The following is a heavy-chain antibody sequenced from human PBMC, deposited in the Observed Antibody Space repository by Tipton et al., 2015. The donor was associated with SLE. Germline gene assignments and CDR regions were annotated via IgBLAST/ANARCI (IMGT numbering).Heavy chain of an antibody. CDR1: GGSISSSTYS. D-gene: IGHD6-19*01. V-gene: IGHV4-39*01. CDR2: IYYSGNT. CDR3: ARLSFAYTTGWYMDY. Sequence: TLSLTCTVSGGSISSSTYSYGWFRQPPGKGLEWLGTIYYSGNTFYNPSLKSRVTISGDTSKQQFSLKLKSVTAADTAVYYCARLSFAYTTGWYMDYWGQGTLVAVSS. J-gene: IGHJ4*02.